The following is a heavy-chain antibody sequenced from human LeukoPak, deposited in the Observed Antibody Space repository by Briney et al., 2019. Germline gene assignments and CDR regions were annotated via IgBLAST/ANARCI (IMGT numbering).Heavy chain of an antibody. CDR1: GFNATSNY. V-gene: IGHV3-53*04. Sequence: GGSLRLSCAASGFNATSNYMSWVRQAPGKGLEWVSVIYTGGITYYADSVKGRFTMSRHNSKNTLFLQMDSLRAEDTAVYYCARGGFYTDWFDPWGQGTLVTVSS. CDR2: IYTGGIT. CDR3: ARGGFYTDWFDP. D-gene: IGHD3-16*01. J-gene: IGHJ5*02.